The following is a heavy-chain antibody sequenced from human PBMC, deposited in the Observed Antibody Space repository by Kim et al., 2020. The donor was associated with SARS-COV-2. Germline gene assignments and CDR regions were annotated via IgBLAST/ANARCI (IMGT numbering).Heavy chain of an antibody. CDR2: TRNKANSYTT. Sequence: GGTLRLSCAASGFTFSDHYMDWVRQAPGKGLEWVGRTRNKANSYTTEYAASVKGRFTISRDDSKYSLYLQMNSLKTGDTAVYYGAREISSYGMDVWGQGTTVTVSS. CDR3: AREISSYGMDV. J-gene: IGHJ6*02. D-gene: IGHD3-3*02. CDR1: GFTFSDHY. V-gene: IGHV3-72*01.